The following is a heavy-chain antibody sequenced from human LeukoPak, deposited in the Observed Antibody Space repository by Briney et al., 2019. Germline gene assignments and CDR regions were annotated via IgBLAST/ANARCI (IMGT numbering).Heavy chain of an antibody. CDR1: GGSFSDYY. Sequence: PSETLSLTCAVYGGSFSDYYWSWIRQPPGKGLEWIGEINHSGSTNCNPSLKSRVTISVDTSKNQFSLKLSSLTAADSAVYYCASGLRNWYPTDFWGQGTLVTVSS. CDR2: INHSGST. V-gene: IGHV4-34*01. CDR3: ASGLRNWYPTDF. D-gene: IGHD6-13*01. J-gene: IGHJ4*02.